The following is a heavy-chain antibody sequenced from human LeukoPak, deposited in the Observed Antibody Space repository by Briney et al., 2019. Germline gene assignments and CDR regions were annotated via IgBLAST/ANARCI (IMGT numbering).Heavy chain of an antibody. CDR3: ARWDPYYYYMDV. CDR1: GYTFTGYY. CDR2: INPNSGGT. V-gene: IGHV1-2*02. Sequence: ASVKVSCKASGYTFTGYYMHWVRQAPGQGLEWMGWINPNSGGTNYAQKFQGRVTMTRDTSISTAYMELRSLRSDDTAVYYCARWDPYYYYMDVWGKGTTVTVSS. D-gene: IGHD1-26*01. J-gene: IGHJ6*03.